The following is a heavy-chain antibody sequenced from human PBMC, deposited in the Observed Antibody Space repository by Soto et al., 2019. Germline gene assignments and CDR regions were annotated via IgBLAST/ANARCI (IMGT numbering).Heavy chain of an antibody. J-gene: IGHJ5*02. CDR3: ARSVFP. CDR1: GGSFSGYY. Sequence: PSETLSLTCAVYGGSFSGYYWSRIRQHPGKGLEWIGYIYYSGSTYYNPSLKSRLTISVDTSKNQFSLKLSSVTAADTAVYYCARSVFPWGQGTLVTVSS. CDR2: IYYSGST. V-gene: IGHV4-31*11.